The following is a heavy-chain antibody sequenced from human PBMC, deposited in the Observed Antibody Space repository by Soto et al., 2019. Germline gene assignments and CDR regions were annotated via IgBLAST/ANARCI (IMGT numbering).Heavy chain of an antibody. CDR2: IYYSGST. V-gene: IGHV4-31*03. D-gene: IGHD6-13*01. Sequence: PSETVSLTCTVSGGSISSGGYYWSWIRQHPGKGLEWIGYIYYSGSTYYNPSLKSRVTISVDTSKNQFSLKLSSVTAADTAVYYCARVDSSSHHYYWGQGTLVTVSS. CDR1: GGSISSGGYY. CDR3: ARVDSSSHHYY. J-gene: IGHJ4*02.